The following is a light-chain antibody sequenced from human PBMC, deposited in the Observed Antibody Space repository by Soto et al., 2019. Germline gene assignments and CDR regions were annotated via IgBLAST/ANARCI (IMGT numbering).Light chain of an antibody. CDR1: QAISSN. V-gene: IGKV3-15*01. CDR2: GAS. CDR3: QHYNNWLRT. J-gene: IGKJ4*01. Sequence: EIVMTQSPATLSVSRGERATLSCRANQAISSNVAWYQQKPGQAPRLLIYGASTRATGIPDRFSGSGSGTEFTLTISSLQSEDFAVYYCQHYNNWLRTFGGGTKVDIK.